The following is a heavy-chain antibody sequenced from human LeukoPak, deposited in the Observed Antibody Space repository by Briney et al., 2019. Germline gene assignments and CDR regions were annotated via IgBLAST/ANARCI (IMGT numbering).Heavy chain of an antibody. Sequence: ASVKVTCKASGYTFTSYDINWVRQATGQGLEWMGWMNPNSGNTGYAQKFQGRVTITRNTSISTAHMELSSLRSEDTAVYYCARGRSWSGYPDDAFDIWGQGTMVTVSS. CDR3: ARGRSWSGYPDDAFDI. CDR2: MNPNSGNT. D-gene: IGHD3-3*01. V-gene: IGHV1-8*03. J-gene: IGHJ3*02. CDR1: GYTFTSYD.